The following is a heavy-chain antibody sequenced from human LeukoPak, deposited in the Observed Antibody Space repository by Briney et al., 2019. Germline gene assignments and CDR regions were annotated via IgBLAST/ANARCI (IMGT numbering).Heavy chain of an antibody. CDR3: AKGPWELLQGAWFDP. J-gene: IGHJ5*02. CDR2: INEDGSAK. V-gene: IGHV3-7*03. CDR1: GFTFSSYW. Sequence: PGGSLRLSCAASGFTFSSYWMLWVRQAPGKGLEWVASINEDGSAKYCVDSVKGRFTISRDNAKNSLYLQMNSLRAEDTALYYCAKGPWELLQGAWFDPWGQGTLVTVSS. D-gene: IGHD1-26*01.